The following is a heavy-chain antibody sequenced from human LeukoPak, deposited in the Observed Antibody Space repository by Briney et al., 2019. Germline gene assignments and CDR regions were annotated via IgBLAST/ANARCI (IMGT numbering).Heavy chain of an antibody. CDR1: GFTFSSYA. V-gene: IGHV3-23*01. CDR2: ISGSGGST. J-gene: IGHJ6*02. D-gene: IGHD4-17*01. CDR3: AKDLGDYGDLDYYYGMDI. Sequence: PGGSLRLSCAASGFTFSSYAMSWVRQAPGKGLEWVSAISGSGGSTYYADSVKGRFTISRDNSKNTLYLQMNSLRAEDTAVYYCAKDLGDYGDLDYYYGMDIWGQGTTVTVSS.